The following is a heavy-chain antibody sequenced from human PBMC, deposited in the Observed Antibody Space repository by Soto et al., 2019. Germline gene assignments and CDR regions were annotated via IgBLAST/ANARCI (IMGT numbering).Heavy chain of an antibody. D-gene: IGHD3-16*01. J-gene: IGHJ3*02. CDR3: ARQRPPWGAFDI. CDR2: IYYSGST. Sequence: SETLSLTCTVSGGSISSYYWSWIRQPPGKGLEWIGYIYYSGSTNYNPSLKSRVTISVDTSKNQFSLKLSSVTAADTAVYYCARQRPPWGAFDIWGQGTMVSGSS. CDR1: GGSISSYY. V-gene: IGHV4-59*08.